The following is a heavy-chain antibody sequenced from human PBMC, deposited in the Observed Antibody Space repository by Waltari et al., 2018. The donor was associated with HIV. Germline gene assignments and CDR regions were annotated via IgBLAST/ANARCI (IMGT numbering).Heavy chain of an antibody. J-gene: IGHJ4*02. CDR1: GYRVTTYW. V-gene: IGHV5-51*01. D-gene: IGHD2-21*02. Sequence: VQLVQSGTEVKKPGESLTISCKASGYRVTTYWLAWVRQRPGKGLEWMGIVYPGDSETGYSPSFKGQVTISVDKSIATAYLQWSSLKASDSAVYYCARPGLAYCGGDCYYHFWGQGTLVSVSS. CDR3: ARPGLAYCGGDCYYHF. CDR2: VYPGDSET.